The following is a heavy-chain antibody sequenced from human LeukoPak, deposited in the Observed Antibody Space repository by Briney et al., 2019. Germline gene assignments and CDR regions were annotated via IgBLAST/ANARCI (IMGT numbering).Heavy chain of an antibody. J-gene: IGHJ3*01. D-gene: IGHD5-12*01. CDR3: AKKGGIVASILDAFDF. Sequence: PGGSLRLSCAASGFTFSSYGMHWVRQAPGKGLEWVAFIRYDGSNKYYADSVKGRFTISRDNSKNTLYLQMNSLRAEDTAVYYCAKKGGIVASILDAFDFWGQGTMVTVSS. V-gene: IGHV3-30*02. CDR1: GFTFSSYG. CDR2: IRYDGSNK.